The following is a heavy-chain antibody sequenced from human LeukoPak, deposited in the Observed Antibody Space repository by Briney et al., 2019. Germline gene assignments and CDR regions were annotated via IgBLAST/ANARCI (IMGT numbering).Heavy chain of an antibody. J-gene: IGHJ4*02. Sequence: SLKVSCKASGGTFSSYAISWVRQSPGQRLEWMGGIIPIFGTATYAQKFPGRVTITAVESTSTAYMELSSLRSEDTAVYYCARAPTHSGYDPYYFDYWGQGTLVTVSS. CDR3: ARAPTHSGYDPYYFDY. V-gene: IGHV1-69*13. D-gene: IGHD5-12*01. CDR2: IIPIFGTA. CDR1: GGTFSSYA.